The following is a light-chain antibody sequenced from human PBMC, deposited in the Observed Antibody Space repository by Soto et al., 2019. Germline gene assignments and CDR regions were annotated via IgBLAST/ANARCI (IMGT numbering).Light chain of an antibody. CDR2: DAS. CDR3: QQRSSLPIT. Sequence: EIVLTQSPATLSLSPGERATLSCRASQGVSRYLAWYQQKPGQAPRLLIYDASNRATGVPARFSGSGSGTDFTLTISSLEPEDFAVYYCQQRSSLPITFGQGTRLEIK. CDR1: QGVSRY. J-gene: IGKJ5*01. V-gene: IGKV3-11*01.